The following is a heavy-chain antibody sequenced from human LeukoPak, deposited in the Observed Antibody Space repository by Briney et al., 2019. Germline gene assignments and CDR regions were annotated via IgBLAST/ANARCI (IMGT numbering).Heavy chain of an antibody. CDR1: GYTFTSYY. J-gene: IGHJ4*02. CDR3: ATDSPSAYSYGFDY. CDR2: ISAYNGNT. D-gene: IGHD5-18*01. Sequence: ASVKVSCKASGYTFTSYYMHWVRQAPGQGLEGRGWISAYNGNTNYAQKLQGTLTMTTDTSTSTAYIELRSLRSDDTAVYYCATDSPSAYSYGFDYWGQGTLVTVSS. V-gene: IGHV1-18*04.